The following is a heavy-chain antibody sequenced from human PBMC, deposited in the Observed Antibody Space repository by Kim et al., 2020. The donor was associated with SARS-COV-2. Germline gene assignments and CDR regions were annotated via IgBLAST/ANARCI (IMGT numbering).Heavy chain of an antibody. J-gene: IGHJ6*02. Sequence: SLKSRVTISVDTSKNQFSLKLSSVTAADTAVYYCAGSYGDYGDYYYGMDVWGQGTTVTVSS. CDR3: AGSYGDYGDYYYGMDV. V-gene: IGHV4-39*01. D-gene: IGHD4-17*01.